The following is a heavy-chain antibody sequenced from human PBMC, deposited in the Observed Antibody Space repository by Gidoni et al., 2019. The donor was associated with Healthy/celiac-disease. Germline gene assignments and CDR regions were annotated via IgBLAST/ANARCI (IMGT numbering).Heavy chain of an antibody. CDR3: ARARSGLDY. J-gene: IGHJ4*02. CDR1: GGSISSYY. D-gene: IGHD2-15*01. CDR2: IYYSGST. V-gene: IGHV4-59*01. Sequence: VQLQESGPGLVKPSETLSLTCTVSGGSISSYYWSWIRQPPGKGLEWIGYIYYSGSTNYNPSLKSRVTISVDTSKNQFSLKLSSVTAADTAVYYCARARSGLDYWGQGTLVTVSS.